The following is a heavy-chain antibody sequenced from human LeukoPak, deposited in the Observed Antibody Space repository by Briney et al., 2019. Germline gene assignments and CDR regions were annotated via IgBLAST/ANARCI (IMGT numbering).Heavy chain of an antibody. D-gene: IGHD3-10*01. CDR1: GGSFSGYY. CDR2: INHSGST. Sequence: SETLSLTCAVYGGSFSGYYWSWIRQPPGKGLEWIGEINHSGSTNYNPSLKSRVTISVDTSKNQFSLKLSSVTAADTAVYYCARDRPVRGVDYWGQGTLVTVSS. J-gene: IGHJ4*02. CDR3: ARDRPVRGVDY. V-gene: IGHV4-34*01.